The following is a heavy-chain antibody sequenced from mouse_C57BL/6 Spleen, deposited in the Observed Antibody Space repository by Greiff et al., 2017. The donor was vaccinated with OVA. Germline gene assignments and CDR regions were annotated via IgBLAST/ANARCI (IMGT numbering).Heavy chain of an antibody. V-gene: IGHV1-76*01. Sequence: QVQLQQSGAELVRPGASVKLSCKASGYTFTDYYINWVKQRPGQGLEWIARIYPGSGNTYYNEKFKGKATLTAEKSSSTAYMQLSSLTSEDSAVYFCARNAVERGFDYWGQGTTLTVSS. D-gene: IGHD1-1*01. CDR3: ARNAVERGFDY. CDR2: IYPGSGNT. CDR1: GYTFTDYY. J-gene: IGHJ2*01.